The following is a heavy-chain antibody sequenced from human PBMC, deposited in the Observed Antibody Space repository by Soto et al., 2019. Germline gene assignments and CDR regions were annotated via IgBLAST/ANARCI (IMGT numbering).Heavy chain of an antibody. J-gene: IGHJ4*02. CDR1: GFTFSSYA. V-gene: IGHV3-23*01. CDR2: ISGSGGST. Sequence: EVQLLESGGGLVQPGGSLRLSCAASGFTFSSYAMSWVRQAPGKGLEWVSAISGSGGSTYYADSVKGRFTISRDNSKDTLYLQMNSLRAEDTAVYYCAKYRGKVTDTEPDYWGQGTLVTVSS. D-gene: IGHD2-21*02. CDR3: AKYRGKVTDTEPDY.